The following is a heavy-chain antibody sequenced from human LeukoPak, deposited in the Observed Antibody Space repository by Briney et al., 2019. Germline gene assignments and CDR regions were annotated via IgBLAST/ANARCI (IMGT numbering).Heavy chain of an antibody. J-gene: IGHJ3*02. Sequence: SETLSLTCTVSGDSISSYYWTWIRQPPGKGLEWIGYIFHSGATSYNPSLKSRVTISIDTSNNQFSLKLNSVTAADTAVYYCARHGAVAISYNFDIWGKGTMVTVS. CDR2: IFHSGAT. CDR3: ARHGAVAISYNFDI. CDR1: GDSISSYY. D-gene: IGHD3-3*01. V-gene: IGHV4-59*08.